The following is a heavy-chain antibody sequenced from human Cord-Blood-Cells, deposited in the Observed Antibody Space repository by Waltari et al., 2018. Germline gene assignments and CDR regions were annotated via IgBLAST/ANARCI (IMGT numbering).Heavy chain of an antibody. J-gene: IGHJ5*02. Sequence: QVQLQESGPGLVKPSETLSLTCTVSGGSLSSHYWSWIRQPPGKGLEWIGYIYYSGSTNYNPSLKSRVTISVDTSKNQFSLKLSSVTAADTAVYYCARAPKGGQLLNWFDPWGQGTLVTVSS. CDR2: IYYSGST. CDR1: GGSLSSHY. D-gene: IGHD2-2*01. CDR3: ARAPKGGQLLNWFDP. V-gene: IGHV4-59*11.